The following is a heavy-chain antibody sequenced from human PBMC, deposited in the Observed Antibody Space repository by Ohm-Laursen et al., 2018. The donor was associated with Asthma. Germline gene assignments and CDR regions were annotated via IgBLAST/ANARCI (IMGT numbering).Heavy chain of an antibody. V-gene: IGHV3-30*04. CDR2: ISYDGSNK. CDR3: AKGGSPIVVVAYFDY. CDR1: GFTFRSYA. Sequence: SSLRLSCAASGFTFRSYAMHWVRQAPGKGLEWVAVISYDGSNKYYADSVKGRFTISRGNSKNTLYLQMNSLRAEDTAVYYCAKGGSPIVVVAYFDYWGQGTLVTVSS. D-gene: IGHD2-15*01. J-gene: IGHJ4*02.